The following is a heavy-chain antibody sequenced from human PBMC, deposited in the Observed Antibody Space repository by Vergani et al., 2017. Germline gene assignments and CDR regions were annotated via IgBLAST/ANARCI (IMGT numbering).Heavy chain of an antibody. CDR1: GFTFSSFA. J-gene: IGHJ4*02. V-gene: IGHV3-23*01. CDR3: AKQYFVSGNYLFDY. D-gene: IGHD3-10*01. Sequence: EVQLLESGGNLIQPGGSLRLSCGASGFTFSSFAMTWVRLAPGKGLQWVSGISGSGVSAYYTDSVKGRFTISRDNSKNVLFLQMNNLRTEDTAIYYCAKQYFVSGNYLFDYWGQGTLVTVSS. CDR2: ISGSGVSA.